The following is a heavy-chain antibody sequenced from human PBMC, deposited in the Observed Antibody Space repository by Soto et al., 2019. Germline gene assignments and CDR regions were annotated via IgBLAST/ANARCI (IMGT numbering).Heavy chain of an antibody. V-gene: IGHV1-69*08. CDR2: IIPVLGTA. CDR3: AGDGDYWVGLLDY. Sequence: QVQLVQSGAEVRKPGSSVKVSCKASGTTFSSYSCSWVRQAPGKGLEWMGRIIPVLGTANYAQKFQGRVTITADKSKSTAYMERSSLKSEDTAVYYCAGDGDYWVGLLDYWGQGTLVTVSS. D-gene: IGHD4-17*01. J-gene: IGHJ4*02. CDR1: GTTFSSYS.